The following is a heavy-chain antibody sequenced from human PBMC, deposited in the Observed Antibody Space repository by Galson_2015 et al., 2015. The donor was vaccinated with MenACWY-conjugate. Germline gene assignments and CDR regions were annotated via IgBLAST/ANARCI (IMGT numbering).Heavy chain of an antibody. V-gene: IGHV1-46*01. CDR3: AREDTYGMDV. Sequence: SVKVSCKASGYAFTGYFVHWVRQAPGQGLEWMGKINPSGGSTTYPQKFQGRVTMTRDTSTRTLYMEVNSLRSEDTAVYYCAREDTYGMDVWGLGTTVTVSS. J-gene: IGHJ6*02. CDR1: GYAFTGYF. CDR2: INPSGGST.